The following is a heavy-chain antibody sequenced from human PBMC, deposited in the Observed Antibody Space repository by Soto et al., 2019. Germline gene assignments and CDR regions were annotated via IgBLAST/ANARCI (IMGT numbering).Heavy chain of an antibody. CDR2: INPGGGST. V-gene: IGHV1-46*03. J-gene: IGHJ4*02. CDR1: GYTFTNYH. D-gene: IGHD3-3*01. CDR3: VRNSYFFGSDY. Sequence: QVQLVQSGAEVKKPGASVKVSCKASGYTFTNYHIHWVQQAPGQGLEWIGKINPGGGSTSYAQKFQGRVTVTRDTSTSTVYMELSSLRSEDTAVYYCVRNSYFFGSDYWGQGTLVTVSS.